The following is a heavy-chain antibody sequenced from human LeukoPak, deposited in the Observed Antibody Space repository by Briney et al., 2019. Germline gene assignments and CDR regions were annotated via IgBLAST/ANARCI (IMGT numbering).Heavy chain of an antibody. J-gene: IGHJ5*02. Sequence: PSETLSLTCTVSGGSISSYYWSSIRQPPGKGLEWIGYIYYSGSTNYNPSLKSRVTISVDTSKNQFSLKLSSVTAADTAVYYCARGPGGYFDLFDPWGQGTLVTVSS. CDR2: IYYSGST. CDR1: GGSISSYY. D-gene: IGHD3-9*01. CDR3: ARGPGGYFDLFDP. V-gene: IGHV4-59*01.